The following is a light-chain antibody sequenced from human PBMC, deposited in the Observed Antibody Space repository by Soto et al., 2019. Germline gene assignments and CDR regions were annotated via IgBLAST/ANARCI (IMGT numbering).Light chain of an antibody. V-gene: IGKV3-20*01. CDR1: QSVGKNF. J-gene: IGKJ1*01. Sequence: EIVLTQSPGTLSLSPGERATLSCRASQSVGKNFLAWYQQKPGQAPRFLIYGASSRATGIPDRFSGRGSGTDFTLTISRLEPEDFAVYYCQQYANSPRTFGQGTKVEIK. CDR2: GAS. CDR3: QQYANSPRT.